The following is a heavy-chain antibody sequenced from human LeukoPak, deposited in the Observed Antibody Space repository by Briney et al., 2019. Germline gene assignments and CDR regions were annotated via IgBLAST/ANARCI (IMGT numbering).Heavy chain of an antibody. Sequence: SVKVSCKASGGTFSSYAISWVRRAPGQGLEWMGKIIPILGIANNAQKFQVRVTITADKSTSTAYMELSSLRSEDTAVYYCARAYLDGDYLGSWGQGTLVTVSS. V-gene: IGHV1-69*04. CDR2: IIPILGIA. D-gene: IGHD4-17*01. CDR1: GGTFSSYA. CDR3: ARAYLDGDYLGS. J-gene: IGHJ4*02.